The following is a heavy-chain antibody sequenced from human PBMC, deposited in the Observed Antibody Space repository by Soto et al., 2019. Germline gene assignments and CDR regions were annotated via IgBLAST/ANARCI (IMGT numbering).Heavy chain of an antibody. CDR1: GFTFSTYG. CDR2: ITGRGTST. V-gene: IGHV3-23*01. J-gene: IGHJ4*02. D-gene: IGHD3-22*01. CDR3: AKSPTGHYDSSGPFDY. Sequence: GGSLRLSCPASGFTFSTYGMNWVRQAPGKGPEGVSSITGRGTSTVNADSVKGRFTVSRDNSKNTLYLQMNSLRAEDTAVYYCAKSPTGHYDSSGPFDYWGQGTLVTVSS.